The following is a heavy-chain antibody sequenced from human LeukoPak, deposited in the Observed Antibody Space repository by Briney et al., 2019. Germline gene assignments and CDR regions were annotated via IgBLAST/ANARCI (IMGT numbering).Heavy chain of an antibody. Sequence: PGGSLRLSCAASGFTFSDYYMSWIRRAPGKGLEWVSYISSSGSTIYYADSVKGRFTISRDNAKNSLYLQMNSLRAEDTAVYYCARTYYDFWSGLKGYYYYMDVWGKGTTVTVSS. CDR2: ISSSGSTI. CDR1: GFTFSDYY. V-gene: IGHV3-11*04. CDR3: ARTYYDFWSGLKGYYYYMDV. D-gene: IGHD3-3*01. J-gene: IGHJ6*03.